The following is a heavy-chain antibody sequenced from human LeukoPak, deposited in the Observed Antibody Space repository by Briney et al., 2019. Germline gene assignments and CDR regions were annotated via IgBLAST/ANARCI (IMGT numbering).Heavy chain of an antibody. J-gene: IGHJ1*01. D-gene: IGHD6-13*01. CDR1: GGSISNYY. Sequence: SETLSLTCTVSGGSISNYYWSWIRQPPGKGLEWIGYMYYSGSTNYNPSLKSRVTITVDTSKNQFSLKLSSVTAADTAVYYCARVTSRSSWYEYFQHWGQGTLVTVSS. V-gene: IGHV4-59*01. CDR3: ARVTSRSSWYEYFQH. CDR2: MYYSGST.